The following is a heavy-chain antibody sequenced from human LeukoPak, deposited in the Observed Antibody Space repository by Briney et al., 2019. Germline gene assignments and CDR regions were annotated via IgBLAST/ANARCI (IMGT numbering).Heavy chain of an antibody. J-gene: IGHJ1*01. D-gene: IGHD3-22*01. CDR3: AGKIDSSAYTEYFQH. CDR2: IYHSGST. CDR1: GYSISSGYY. V-gene: IGHV4-38-2*02. Sequence: SETLSLTCTVSGYSISSGYYWGWIRQPPGKGLEWIGSIYHSGSTYYNSSLKSRVPISVDTSKNQFSLKLSSVTAADTAVYYCAGKIDSSAYTEYFQHWGQGTLVTVFS.